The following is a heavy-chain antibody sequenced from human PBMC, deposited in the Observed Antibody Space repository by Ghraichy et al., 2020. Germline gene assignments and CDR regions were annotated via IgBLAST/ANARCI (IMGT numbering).Heavy chain of an antibody. V-gene: IGHV4-34*01. J-gene: IGHJ4*02. Sequence: GSLRLSCAVYGGSFSGYYWSWIRQPPGKGLEWIGEINHSGSTNYNPSLKSRVTISVDTSKNQFSLKLSSVTAADTAVYYCARVFRPDSYYYDSSGLDYWGQGTLVTVSS. CDR3: ARVFRPDSYYYDSSGLDY. CDR2: INHSGST. D-gene: IGHD3-22*01. CDR1: GGSFSGYY.